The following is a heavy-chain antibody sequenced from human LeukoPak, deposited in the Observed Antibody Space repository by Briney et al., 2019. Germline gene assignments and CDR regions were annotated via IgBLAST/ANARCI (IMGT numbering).Heavy chain of an antibody. V-gene: IGHV4-30-4*01. CDR3: ARKPYSSGEDY. D-gene: IGHD6-19*01. CDR2: IYYSGST. J-gene: IGHJ4*02. Sequence: SETLSLTCTVSGGSISSGDYYWSWIRQPPGKGLEWIGYIYYSGSTYYNPSLKSRVTISVDTSKNQFSLKLSSVTAADTAVYYYARKPYSSGEDYWGQGTLVTVSS. CDR1: GGSISSGDYY.